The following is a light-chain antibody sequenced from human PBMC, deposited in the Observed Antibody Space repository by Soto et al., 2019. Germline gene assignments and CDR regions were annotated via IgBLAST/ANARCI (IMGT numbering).Light chain of an antibody. V-gene: IGKV3-20*01. Sequence: EIVLTQSPGTLSLSPGEIATLACRASQSVSSSYLAWYQQKPGQAPRPLLYGASSRAIGIPDRFSGSGSGTDFTLTISRLEPEDFAVYYGQQDGSSPWTFGQGTKVEIK. CDR2: GAS. J-gene: IGKJ1*01. CDR3: QQDGSSPWT. CDR1: QSVSSSY.